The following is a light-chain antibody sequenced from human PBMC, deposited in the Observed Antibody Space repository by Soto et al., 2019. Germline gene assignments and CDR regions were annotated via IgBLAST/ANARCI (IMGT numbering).Light chain of an antibody. Sequence: QSVLTQPASVSGSPGQSITISCTGTSSDVGGYNYVSWYQHHPGKAPKLLIYDVSNRPSGISNRFSGSKSDNTASLTISGLQPEDEADYYYSSYTTSNTRQIVFGTGTKLTV. CDR1: SSDVGGYNY. V-gene: IGLV2-14*03. CDR3: SSYTTSNTRQIV. J-gene: IGLJ1*01. CDR2: DVS.